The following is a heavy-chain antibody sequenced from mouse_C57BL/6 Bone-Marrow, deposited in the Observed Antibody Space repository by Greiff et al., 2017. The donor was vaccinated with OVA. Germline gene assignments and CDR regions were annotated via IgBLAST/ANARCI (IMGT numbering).Heavy chain of an antibody. CDR2: IDPSDSYT. D-gene: IGHD4-1*01. V-gene: IGHV1-59*01. Sequence: QVQLQQPGAELVRPGTSVKLSCKASGYTFTSYWMHWVKQRPGQRLEWIGVIDPSDSYTNYNQKFKGKATLTVDTSSSTAYMQLSSLTSEDSAVYYCARRWLGRDYWGQGTTLTVSS. CDR3: ARRWLGRDY. CDR1: GYTFTSYW. J-gene: IGHJ2*01.